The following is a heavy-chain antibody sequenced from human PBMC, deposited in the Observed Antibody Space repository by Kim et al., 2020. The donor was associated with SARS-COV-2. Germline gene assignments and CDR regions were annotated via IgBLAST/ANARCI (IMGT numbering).Heavy chain of an antibody. V-gene: IGHV3-23*01. D-gene: IGHD2-8*01. J-gene: IGHJ4*02. Sequence: YADSVKGRFTISRDNSKNTLYLQMNSLRAEDTAVYYCAKDRWTVPNGVWGGGQGTLVTVSS. CDR3: AKDRWTVPNGVWG.